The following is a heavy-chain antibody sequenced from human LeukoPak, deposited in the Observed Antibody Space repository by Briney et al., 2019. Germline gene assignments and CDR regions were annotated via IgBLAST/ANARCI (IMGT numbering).Heavy chain of an antibody. J-gene: IGHJ4*02. Sequence: GGSLTLSSAASGFTFSSHVMSWVRQPPRKGLEWISAISGSGGTTWYANSMSGRFTTSRDNSKYTPYLQMNSLRDADTAVYYCAKYCGDSSCYSGFDFWGQGTLVTVSS. V-gene: IGHV3-23*01. CDR1: GFTFSSHV. CDR3: AKYCGDSSCYSGFDF. CDR2: ISGSGGTT. D-gene: IGHD2-15*01.